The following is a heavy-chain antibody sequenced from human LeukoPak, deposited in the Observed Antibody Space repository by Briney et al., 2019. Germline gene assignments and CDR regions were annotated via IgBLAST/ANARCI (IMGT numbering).Heavy chain of an antibody. D-gene: IGHD3-10*01. V-gene: IGHV4-59*01. CDR3: ASRYGSGSYYCGMDV. CDR2: IYYSGST. CDR1: GGSISSYY. Sequence: SETLSLTCTVSGGSISSYYWSWIRQPPGKGLEWIGYIYYSGSTNYNPSLKSRVTISVDTSKNQFSLKLSSVTAADTAVYYCASRYGSGSYYCGMDVWGQGTTVTVSS. J-gene: IGHJ6*02.